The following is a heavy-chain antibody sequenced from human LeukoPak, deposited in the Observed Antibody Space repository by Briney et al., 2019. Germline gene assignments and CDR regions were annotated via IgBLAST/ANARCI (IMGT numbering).Heavy chain of an antibody. V-gene: IGHV3-48*03. D-gene: IGHD6-19*01. J-gene: IGHJ4*02. Sequence: GGSLRLSCAASGFTFSSYEMNWVRQAPGKGLEWVSYISSSGSTIYYADSVKGRFTISRDNAKNSLYLQMNSLRAEDTAVYYCARVFRIAVAGKVPLGYWGQGTLVTVSS. CDR2: ISSSGSTI. CDR3: ARVFRIAVAGKVPLGY. CDR1: GFTFSSYE.